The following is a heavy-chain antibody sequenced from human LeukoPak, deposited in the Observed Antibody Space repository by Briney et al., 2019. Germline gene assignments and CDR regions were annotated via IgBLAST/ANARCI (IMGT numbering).Heavy chain of an antibody. CDR2: ISSSGSTI. J-gene: IGHJ4*02. V-gene: IGHV3-11*01. Sequence: PGGSLRLSCAASGFTFSDYYMSWIRQAPGKGLERVSYISSSGSTIYYADSVKGRFTTSRDNSNSMVYLQMNSLRAEDTALYYCAKDRIASTVVTFFHYWGQGTLVTVSS. CDR1: GFTFSDYY. CDR3: AKDRIASTVVTFFHY. D-gene: IGHD4-23*01.